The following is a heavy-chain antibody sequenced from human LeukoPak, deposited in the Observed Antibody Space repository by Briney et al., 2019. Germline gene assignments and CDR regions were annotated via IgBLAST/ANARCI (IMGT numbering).Heavy chain of an antibody. CDR3: AKFKGIQLWLPGYYFDY. Sequence: PGGSLRLSCVASGFVFSNYAMSWVRQAPGKGLEWVSAISGSGGSTYYADSVKGRFTISRDNSKNTLYLQMNSLRAEDTAVYYCAKFKGIQLWLPGYYFDYWGQGALVTVSS. J-gene: IGHJ4*02. D-gene: IGHD5-18*01. CDR1: GFVFSNYA. CDR2: ISGSGGST. V-gene: IGHV3-23*01.